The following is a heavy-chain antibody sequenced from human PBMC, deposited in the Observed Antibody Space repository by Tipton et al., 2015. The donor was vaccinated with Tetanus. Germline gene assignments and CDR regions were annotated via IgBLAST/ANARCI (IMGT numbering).Heavy chain of an antibody. CDR2: IWYDGSNQ. J-gene: IGHJ4*02. V-gene: IGHV3-33*01. Sequence: SLRLSCAASGFTFDNYALHWVRQAPGKGLQWLAVIWYDGSNQYYEESMKGRFTISRDNAKNTIFLQMNSLRAEDTAVYYCARDFGAGGYRPQTGFDYWGRGTLVTVSS. CDR1: GFTFDNYA. D-gene: IGHD4/OR15-4a*01. CDR3: ARDFGAGGYRPQTGFDY.